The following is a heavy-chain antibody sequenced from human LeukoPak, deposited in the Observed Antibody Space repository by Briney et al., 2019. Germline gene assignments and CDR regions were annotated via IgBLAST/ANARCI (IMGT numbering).Heavy chain of an antibody. V-gene: IGHV4-34*01. J-gene: IGHJ4*02. Sequence: PSETLSLTCAVYAGSFSGYYWSWIRQPPGKGLEWIGEINHSGSTNYNPSLKSRVTISVDTSKNQFSLKLSSVTAADTAVYYCARGLPGALRSYYYGSGSYKDYFDYWGQGTLVTVSS. CDR3: ARGLPGALRSYYYGSGSYKDYFDY. CDR2: INHSGST. D-gene: IGHD3-10*01. CDR1: AGSFSGYY.